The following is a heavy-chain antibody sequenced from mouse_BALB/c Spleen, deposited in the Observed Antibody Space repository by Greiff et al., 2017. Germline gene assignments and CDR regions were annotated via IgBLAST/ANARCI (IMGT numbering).Heavy chain of an antibody. CDR1: GYSITSDYA. CDR3: ALYGPFAY. D-gene: IGHD1-1*02. J-gene: IGHJ3*01. V-gene: IGHV3-2*02. Sequence: DVKLQESGPGLVKPSQSLSLTCTVTGYSITSDYAWNWIRQFPGNKLEWMGYISYSGSTSYNPSLKSRISITRDTSKNQFFLQLNSVTTEDTATYYCALYGPFAYWGQGTLVTVSA. CDR2: ISYSGST.